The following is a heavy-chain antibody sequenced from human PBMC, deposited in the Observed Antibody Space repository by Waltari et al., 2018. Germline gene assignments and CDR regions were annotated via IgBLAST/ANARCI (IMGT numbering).Heavy chain of an antibody. J-gene: IGHJ4*02. CDR3: ARGEDCSGGSCYLLDY. CDR2: SIPIFGTA. V-gene: IGHV1-69*13. CDR1: GGTFSSYA. D-gene: IGHD2-15*01. Sequence: QVQLVQSGAEVKKPGSSVKVSCKASGGTFSSYAISWVRQAPGQGLEWMGGSIPIFGTANYAQKFQGRVTITADESTSTAYMELSSLRSEDTAVYYCARGEDCSGGSCYLLDYWGQGTLVTVSS.